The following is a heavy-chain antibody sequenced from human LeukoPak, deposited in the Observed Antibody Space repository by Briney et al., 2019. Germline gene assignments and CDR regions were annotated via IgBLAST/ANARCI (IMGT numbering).Heavy chain of an antibody. J-gene: IGHJ4*02. CDR3: ARAGPGSGWYFDY. Sequence: ASVKVSFTASGYDFTSVGITWVRRAPGRGLEWMGWISPYNGNTRYAQKFQGRVAMTTDTSTTTAYMELRGPRFNDTAVYYCARAGPGSGWYFDYWGQGTLVTVSS. CDR2: ISPYNGNT. CDR1: GYDFTSVG. D-gene: IGHD6-19*01. V-gene: IGHV1-18*01.